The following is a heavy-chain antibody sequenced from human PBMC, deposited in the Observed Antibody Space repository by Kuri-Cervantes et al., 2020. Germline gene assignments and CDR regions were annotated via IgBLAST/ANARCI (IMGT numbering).Heavy chain of an antibody. D-gene: IGHD6-13*01. CDR2: IWYDGSNK. Sequence: GESLKISCAASGFTFSSYAMHWVRQAPGKGLEWVAVIWYDGSNKYYADSVKGRFTISRDNSKNTLYLQMNSLRAEDTAVYYCARVGSSRYWGYWGQGTLVTVSS. J-gene: IGHJ4*02. CDR3: ARVGSSRYWGY. V-gene: IGHV3-33*08. CDR1: GFTFSSYA.